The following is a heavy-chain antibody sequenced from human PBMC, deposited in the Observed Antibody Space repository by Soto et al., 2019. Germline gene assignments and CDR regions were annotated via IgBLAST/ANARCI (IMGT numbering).Heavy chain of an antibody. D-gene: IGHD3-22*01. CDR3: VKIYYYDSSTYYSYYFDY. Sequence: GGSLRLSCAASGFIFSTYWMSWVRQTPGKGLEWVANIKQDGSEKYYVDSVKGRFTTSRDNAKNSVYLQMNSLRAEDAAVYYCVKIYYYDSSTYYSYYFDYWGQGTLVTVSS. CDR1: GFIFSTYW. J-gene: IGHJ4*02. V-gene: IGHV3-7*01. CDR2: IKQDGSEK.